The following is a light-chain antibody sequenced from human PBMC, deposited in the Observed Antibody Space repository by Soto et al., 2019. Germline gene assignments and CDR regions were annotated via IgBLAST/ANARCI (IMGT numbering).Light chain of an antibody. Sequence: EIVLTQSPGTLSLSPGERATLSCRASQSVSSSYLDWYQQKPGQAPRLLIYGASSRATGIPDRFSGSGSGTDFTLTISRLEPEDVAVYYCQQYGSSPCTFGQGTKVEIK. J-gene: IGKJ1*01. CDR1: QSVSSSY. CDR3: QQYGSSPCT. CDR2: GAS. V-gene: IGKV3-20*01.